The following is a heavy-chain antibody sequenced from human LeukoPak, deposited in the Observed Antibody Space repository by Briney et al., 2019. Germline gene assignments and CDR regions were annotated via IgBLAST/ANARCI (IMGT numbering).Heavy chain of an antibody. CDR1: GFTFSNYR. Sequence: GGSLRLSCTGSGFTFSNYRMNWVRQAPGKGLEWISYSNAAGSPVSYAESVQGRFTISRDNAKNSLYLEMNSLRDDDTAVHYCARDRSLSVAGTFDFWGQGSLATVSS. CDR2: SNAAGSPV. J-gene: IGHJ4*02. CDR3: ARDRSLSVAGTFDF. D-gene: IGHD6-19*01. V-gene: IGHV3-48*02.